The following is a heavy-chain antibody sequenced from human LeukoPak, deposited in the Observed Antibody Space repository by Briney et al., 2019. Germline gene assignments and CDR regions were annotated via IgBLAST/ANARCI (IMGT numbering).Heavy chain of an antibody. CDR3: ARNQAYAFDY. CDR2: ISTSSSTI. J-gene: IGHJ4*02. D-gene: IGHD2-8*01. CDR1: GFTFSSYS. V-gene: IGHV3-48*01. Sequence: GGSLRLSCAASGFTFSSYSMNWVRQAPGKGLEWISYISTSSSTIYYADSVKGRFTISRDNAKNSLYLQMNSLRAEDTAVYYCARNQAYAFDYWGQGTLVTVSS.